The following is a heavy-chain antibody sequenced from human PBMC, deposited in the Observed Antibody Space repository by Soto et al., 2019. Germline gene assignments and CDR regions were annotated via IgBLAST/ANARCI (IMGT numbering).Heavy chain of an antibody. Sequence: SETLSLTCAVSGGSIDSGASSLSWIRQPPGKGLEWIGYVTHSGTAYSIPSLNGRLTLSVDSSQTQFSLKLTSVTAADSAFYYCARIHWAQSSLDYWGRGILVTVSS. D-gene: IGHD6-19*01. J-gene: IGHJ4*02. CDR1: GGSIDSGASS. CDR2: VTHSGTA. V-gene: IGHV4-30-2*01. CDR3: ARIHWAQSSLDY.